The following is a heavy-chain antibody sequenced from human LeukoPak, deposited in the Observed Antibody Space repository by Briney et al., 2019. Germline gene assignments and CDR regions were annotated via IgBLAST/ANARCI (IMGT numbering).Heavy chain of an antibody. CDR1: GFTVSSNY. D-gene: IGHD2-15*01. V-gene: IGHV3-23*01. CDR2: ISGSGGST. Sequence: GGSLRLSCAASGFTVSSNYMSWVRQAPGKGLEWVSAISGSGGSTYYADSVKGRFTISRDNSKNTLYLQMNSLRAEDTAVYYCAKGDSGGSCYSDYWGQGTLVTVSS. J-gene: IGHJ4*02. CDR3: AKGDSGGSCYSDY.